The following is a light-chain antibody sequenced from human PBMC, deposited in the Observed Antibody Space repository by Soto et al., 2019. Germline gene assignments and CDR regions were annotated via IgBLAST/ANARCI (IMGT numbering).Light chain of an antibody. CDR2: LGS. CDR1: QSLLHSNGKNY. V-gene: IGKV2-28*01. CDR3: MQALETRT. J-gene: IGKJ1*01. Sequence: EIVMTQSPLSLSVTPGEPASISCRSSQSLLHSNGKNYLDWFLQKPGQSPQLLIYLGSNRASGVPDRFSGSGSGTDFTLKISRVEAEDIGVYYCMQALETRTFGQGTKVAIK.